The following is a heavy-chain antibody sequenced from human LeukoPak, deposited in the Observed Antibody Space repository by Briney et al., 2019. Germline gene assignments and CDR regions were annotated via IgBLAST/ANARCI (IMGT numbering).Heavy chain of an antibody. D-gene: IGHD3-22*01. J-gene: IGHJ4*02. V-gene: IGHV6-1*01. CDR2: TYYRSKWYN. CDR3: AGGYDLYY. CDR1: GVSVSRNDAA. Sequence: SQTLSLTCAISGVSVSRNDAAWNWIRQSPSRGLEWLGRTYYRSKWYNDYAVSVKSRIAISADTSENQFSLQLNAVTPEDTAVYYCAGGYDLYYWGQGIPVTVSS.